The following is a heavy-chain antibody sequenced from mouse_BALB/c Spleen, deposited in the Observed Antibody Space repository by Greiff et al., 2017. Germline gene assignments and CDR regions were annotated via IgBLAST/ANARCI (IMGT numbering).Heavy chain of an antibody. Sequence: EVQLVESGPELVKPGASVKMSCKASGYTFTSYVMHWVKQKPGQGLEWIGYINPYNDGTKYNEKFKGKATLTSDKSSSTAYMELSSLTSEDSAVYYCARGGLRPNYYAMDYWGQGTSVTVSS. CDR2: INPYNDGT. J-gene: IGHJ4*01. CDR3: ARGGLRPNYYAMDY. V-gene: IGHV1-14*01. CDR1: GYTFTSYV. D-gene: IGHD2-4*01.